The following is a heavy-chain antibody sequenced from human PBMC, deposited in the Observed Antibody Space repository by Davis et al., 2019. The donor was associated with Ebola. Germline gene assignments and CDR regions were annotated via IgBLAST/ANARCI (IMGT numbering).Heavy chain of an antibody. CDR3: ARLEREYYYDSSGYGVHWYFDL. D-gene: IGHD3-22*01. Sequence: MPSETLSLTCTVSGGSISSYYWSWIRQPPGKGLEWIGYIYYSGSTNYNPSLKSRVTISVDTSKNQFSLKLSSVTAADTAVYYCARLEREYYYDSSGYGVHWYFDLWGRGTQVTVSS. CDR2: IYYSGST. CDR1: GGSISSYY. V-gene: IGHV4-59*08. J-gene: IGHJ2*01.